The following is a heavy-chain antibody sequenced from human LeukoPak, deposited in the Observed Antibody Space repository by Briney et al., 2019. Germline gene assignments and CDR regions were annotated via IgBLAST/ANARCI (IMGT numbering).Heavy chain of an antibody. CDR3: ARTPEDISYGPIDN. Sequence: GGSLRLSCAASGFTFSSYWMHWVRQAPGKGLVWVSRINTDGSSTSYADSVKGRFTISRDNAKNTLYLQMNSLRAEDTAVYYCARTPEDISYGPIDNWGQGTLVTVSS. CDR1: GFTFSSYW. D-gene: IGHD3-9*01. CDR2: INTDGSST. J-gene: IGHJ4*02. V-gene: IGHV3-74*01.